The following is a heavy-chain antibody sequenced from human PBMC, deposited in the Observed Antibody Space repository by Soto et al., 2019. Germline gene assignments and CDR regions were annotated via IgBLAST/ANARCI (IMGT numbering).Heavy chain of an antibody. CDR3: ARASYDILTGDYYYYMDV. V-gene: IGHV3-23*01. Sequence: GGSLRLSCAVSGFTFSSHAMSWVRQAPGKGLECVSSITGSGDSTYYADYVKGRFSISRDKSKSTLYLQMNSLRAEDTAVYYCARASYDILTGDYYYYMDVWGKGTTVTVSS. D-gene: IGHD3-9*01. CDR2: ITGSGDST. CDR1: GFTFSSHA. J-gene: IGHJ6*03.